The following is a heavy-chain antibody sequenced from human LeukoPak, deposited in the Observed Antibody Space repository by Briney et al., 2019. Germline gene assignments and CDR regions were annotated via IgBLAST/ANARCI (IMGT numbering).Heavy chain of an antibody. V-gene: IGHV3-23*01. CDR1: GFTFTSFS. J-gene: IGHJ4*02. D-gene: IGHD1-26*01. CDR2: ISGGGGST. CDR3: AKGGKWDVTPFDY. Sequence: GGSLRLSCAASGFTFTSFSMNWVRQAPEKGLEWVSTISGGGGSTYYADSVKGRFTISRDNSKNTLYLQVNSLRAEDTAVYYCAKGGKWDVTPFDYWGQGTLVTVSS.